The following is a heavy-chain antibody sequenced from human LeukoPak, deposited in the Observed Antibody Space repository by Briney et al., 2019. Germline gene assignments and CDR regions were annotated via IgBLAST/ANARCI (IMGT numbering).Heavy chain of an antibody. CDR1: GGSFSGYY. D-gene: IGHD6-13*01. V-gene: IGHV4-34*01. CDR3: ARGGRVGPSSSRH. Sequence: PSETLSLTCAVYGGSFSGYYWSWIRQPPGKGLEWIGEINHSGSTNYNPSLKSRVTISVDTSKNQFSLKLSSVTAADTAVYYCARGGRVGPSSSRHWGPGTLVTVSS. J-gene: IGHJ4*02. CDR2: INHSGST.